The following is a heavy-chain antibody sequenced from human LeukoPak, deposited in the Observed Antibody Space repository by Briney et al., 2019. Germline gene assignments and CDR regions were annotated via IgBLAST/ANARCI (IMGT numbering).Heavy chain of an antibody. CDR3: AKDGSSCLDY. Sequence: GGSLRLSCAASGFTFSNAWMSWVRQAPGKGLEWVGRIKSKTDGGTTDYAAPVKGRFTISRDNSKNTLYLQMNSLRAVDTAVYYCAKDGSSCLDYWGQGTLVTVSS. CDR2: IKSKTDGGTT. V-gene: IGHV3-15*01. D-gene: IGHD6-13*01. CDR1: GFTFSNAW. J-gene: IGHJ4*02.